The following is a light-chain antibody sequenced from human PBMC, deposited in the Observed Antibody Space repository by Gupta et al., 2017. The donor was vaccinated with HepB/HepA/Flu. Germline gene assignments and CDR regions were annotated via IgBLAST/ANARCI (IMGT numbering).Light chain of an antibody. CDR3: ATWDDSLSGYV. Sequence: QSVLTQPPSASGPPGQRVTISCSGSSSNIGSNYVYWYQQFPGTAPKRLIYRNNQRPSGVPDRFSGSKSGTSASLAISGLRSDDEADYYCATWDDSLSGYVFGNGTNVTVL. CDR2: RNN. CDR1: SSNIGSNY. J-gene: IGLJ1*01. V-gene: IGLV1-47*01.